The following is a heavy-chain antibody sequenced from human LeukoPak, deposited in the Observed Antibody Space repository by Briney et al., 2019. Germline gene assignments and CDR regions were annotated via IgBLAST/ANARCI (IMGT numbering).Heavy chain of an antibody. Sequence: GGSLRLSCSASGFTFSTYPMHWVRQAPGRGLEYVSSISSDGDSTYYADSVKGRFTISRDNSKNTLYLQTSSLRAEDTAVYYCVKRATDYYYYDYWGRGTLVTVSS. J-gene: IGHJ4*02. V-gene: IGHV3-64D*06. D-gene: IGHD3-9*01. CDR3: VKRATDYYYYDY. CDR1: GFTFSTYP. CDR2: ISSDGDST.